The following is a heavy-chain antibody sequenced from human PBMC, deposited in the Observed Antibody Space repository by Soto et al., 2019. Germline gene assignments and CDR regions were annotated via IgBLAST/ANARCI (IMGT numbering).Heavy chain of an antibody. J-gene: IGHJ5*02. CDR1: GYTFTSYA. V-gene: IGHV1-3*01. CDR2: INAGNGNT. D-gene: IGHD3-9*01. Sequence: GASVKVSCKASGYTFTSYAMHWVRQAPGQRLEWMGWINAGNGNTKYSQKFQGRVTITRGTSASTAYMELSSLRSEDTAVYYCARAHYDILTGYSLNWFDPWGQGTLVTVSS. CDR3: ARAHYDILTGYSLNWFDP.